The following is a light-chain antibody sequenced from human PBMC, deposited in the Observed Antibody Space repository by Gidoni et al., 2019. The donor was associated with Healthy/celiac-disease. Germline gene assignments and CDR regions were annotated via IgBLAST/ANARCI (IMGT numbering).Light chain of an antibody. J-gene: IGKJ3*01. Sequence: TLSVSPGERATLSCRASQSVSSNLAWYQQNPGQAPRLLIYGASTRATGIPARFSGSGSGTEFTLTISSLQSEDFAVYYCQQYNNWPPKVTFGPXTKVDIK. CDR1: QSVSSN. CDR3: QQYNNWPPKVT. CDR2: GAS. V-gene: IGKV3-15*01.